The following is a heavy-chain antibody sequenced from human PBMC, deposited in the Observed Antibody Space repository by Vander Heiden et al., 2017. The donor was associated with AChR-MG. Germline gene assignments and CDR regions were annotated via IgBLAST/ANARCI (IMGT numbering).Heavy chain of an antibody. Sequence: QVQLVQSVAEVKKPGASVKVSCKASGYTFTSYDISWVRQATGQGLEWMGWMNPNSGNTGYAQKFQGRVTMTRNTSISTAYMELSSLRSEDTAVYYCATCTSCYRLDYFDYWGQGTLVTVSS. CDR3: ATCTSCYRLDYFDY. V-gene: IGHV1-8*01. CDR1: GYTFTSYD. D-gene: IGHD2-2*01. J-gene: IGHJ4*02. CDR2: MNPNSGNT.